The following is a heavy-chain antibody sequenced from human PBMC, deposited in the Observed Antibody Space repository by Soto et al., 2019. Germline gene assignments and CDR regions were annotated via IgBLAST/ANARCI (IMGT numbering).Heavy chain of an antibody. V-gene: IGHV1-18*04. CDR1: GYSFSGYD. J-gene: IGHJ3*02. CDR3: ARDSGAALYGEDALDI. D-gene: IGHD3-10*01. CDR2: VSTSIVIT. Sequence: QGKLVQSGPEVKKPGASVRVSCKASGYSFSGYDITWVRQAPGQGLEWLGWVSTSIVITMSAENLQGRLSMTTDTSTATVYMELRGLRSDDTAVYYCARDSGAALYGEDALDIWGQGTMVTVSS.